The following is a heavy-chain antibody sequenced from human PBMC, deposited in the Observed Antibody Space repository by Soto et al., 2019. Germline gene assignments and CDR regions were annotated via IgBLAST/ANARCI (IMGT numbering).Heavy chain of an antibody. J-gene: IGHJ6*04. V-gene: IGHV1-69*01. CDR1: GGTFSSYA. D-gene: IGHD3-22*01. Sequence: QVQLVQSGAEVKKPGSSVKVSCKASGGTFSSYAISWVRQAPGQGLEWMGGIIPIFGTANYAQKFQGRVTISADESTSTAYMELSSVRSEDTAVYYCARSYYESSGYPPTNYYYYGMDVWGKGTTVPVSS. CDR3: ARSYYESSGYPPTNYYYYGMDV. CDR2: IIPIFGTA.